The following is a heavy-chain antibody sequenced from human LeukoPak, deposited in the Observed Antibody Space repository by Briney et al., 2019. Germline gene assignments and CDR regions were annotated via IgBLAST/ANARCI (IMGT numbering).Heavy chain of an antibody. D-gene: IGHD1-26*01. Sequence: GGPLILSCAASGFTFSNYWMHWVRQAPGKGLMWVSRINSDGSDTNYADSVKGRFTISRDNAKNSLYLQMNSLRAEDTAVYYCARIISGTYPWYYYYGMDVWGQGTTVTVSS. J-gene: IGHJ6*02. V-gene: IGHV3-74*01. CDR1: GFTFSNYW. CDR2: INSDGSDT. CDR3: ARIISGTYPWYYYYGMDV.